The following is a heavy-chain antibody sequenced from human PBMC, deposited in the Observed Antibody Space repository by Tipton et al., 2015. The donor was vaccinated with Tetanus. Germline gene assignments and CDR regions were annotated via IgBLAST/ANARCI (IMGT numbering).Heavy chain of an antibody. CDR3: ARKTFSYDSSGEEDAFDI. V-gene: IGHV3-53*01. J-gene: IGHJ3*02. Sequence: SLRLSCAASGFTVSSNYMSWVRQTPGKGLEWVSVIYSGGSTYYADSMKGRFTISRDNSKNTLYLQMNSLRAEDTAVYYCARKTFSYDSSGEEDAFDIWGQGTMVTVSS. CDR2: IYSGGST. D-gene: IGHD3-22*01. CDR1: GFTVSSNY.